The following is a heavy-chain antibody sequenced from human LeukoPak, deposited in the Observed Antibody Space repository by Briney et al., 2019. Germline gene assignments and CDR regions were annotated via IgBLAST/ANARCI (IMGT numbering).Heavy chain of an antibody. Sequence: GGSLRLSCAASGFTFSSYEMNWVRQAPGKGLEWVSYISSSGSTIYYADSVEGRFTISRDNAKNSLYPQMNSLRAEDTAVYYCARDQRWLGGHWGQGTLVTVSS. CDR2: ISSSGSTI. D-gene: IGHD5-24*01. J-gene: IGHJ1*01. CDR3: ARDQRWLGGH. CDR1: GFTFSSYE. V-gene: IGHV3-48*03.